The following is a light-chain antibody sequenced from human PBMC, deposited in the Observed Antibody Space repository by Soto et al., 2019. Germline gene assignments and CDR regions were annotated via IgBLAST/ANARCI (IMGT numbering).Light chain of an antibody. Sequence: SSELTQPPSVSVAPGQTARITCGGDNIGGKSVHWYQQRPGQAPVLVVYDDNDRPSGIPKRFSGSNSGNTASLTISRVEAGDEADYYCQVWDNTIDHRVFGGGTKLTVL. CDR1: NIGGKS. J-gene: IGLJ2*01. CDR2: DDN. V-gene: IGLV3-21*02. CDR3: QVWDNTIDHRV.